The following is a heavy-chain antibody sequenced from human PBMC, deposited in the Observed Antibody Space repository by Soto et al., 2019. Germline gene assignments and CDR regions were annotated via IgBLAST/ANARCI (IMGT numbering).Heavy chain of an antibody. CDR2: ISWNSGSI. J-gene: IGHJ4*02. Sequence: ALRLSCAASGFTFDDYAMHWVRQAPGKGLEWVSGISWNSGSIGYADSVKGRFTISRDNAKNSLYLQMNSLRAEDTALYYCAKESEYSSSSGPYFDYWGQGTLVTVSS. CDR3: AKESEYSSSSGPYFDY. CDR1: GFTFDDYA. V-gene: IGHV3-9*01. D-gene: IGHD6-6*01.